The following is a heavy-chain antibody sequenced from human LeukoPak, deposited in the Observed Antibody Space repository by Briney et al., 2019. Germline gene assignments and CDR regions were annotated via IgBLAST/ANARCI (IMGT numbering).Heavy chain of an antibody. CDR3: ARVLRFYYDSSGYYVFDY. V-gene: IGHV4-34*01. CDR1: GGSFSGYY. D-gene: IGHD3-22*01. J-gene: IGHJ4*02. CDR2: INHSGST. Sequence: SETLSLTCAVYGGSFSGYYWSWIRQPPGKGLEWIGEINHSGSTNYIPSLKSRVTISVDTSKNQFSLKLSSVTAADTAVYYCARVLRFYYDSSGYYVFDYWGQGTLVTVSS.